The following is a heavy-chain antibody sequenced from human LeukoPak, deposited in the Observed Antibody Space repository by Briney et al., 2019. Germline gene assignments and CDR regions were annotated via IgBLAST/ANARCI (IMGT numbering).Heavy chain of an antibody. V-gene: IGHV4-4*07. J-gene: IGHJ4*02. CDR1: GDSISNYY. Sequence: SETPSLTCFVSGDSISNYYWSWTRQPAGKGLDWIGRIYTSGSTNYNPSLKSRVTMSVDTSKNQFSLKLSSVTAADTAVYYCAREAAAGTFYFDYWGQGTLVTVSS. CDR3: AREAAAGTFYFDY. D-gene: IGHD6-13*01. CDR2: IYTSGST.